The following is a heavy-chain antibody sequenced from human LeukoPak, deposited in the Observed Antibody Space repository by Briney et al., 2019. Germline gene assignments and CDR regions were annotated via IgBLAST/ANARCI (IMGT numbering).Heavy chain of an antibody. J-gene: IGHJ3*02. D-gene: IGHD1-14*01. Sequence: GGSLRLSCAASGFTVSNNYMSWVRQAPGNGLEWVSITYSDGNTNYAVSVKGRFTISRDTSQNTLSLQMNGLRAEDTAVYYCVRKNQDFNAAFDIWGQGTVVTVSS. V-gene: IGHV3-53*01. CDR2: TYSDGNT. CDR3: VRKNQDFNAAFDI. CDR1: GFTVSNNY.